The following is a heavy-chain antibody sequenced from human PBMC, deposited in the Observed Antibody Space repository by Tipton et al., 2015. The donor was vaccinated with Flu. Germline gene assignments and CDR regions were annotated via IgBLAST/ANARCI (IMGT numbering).Heavy chain of an antibody. Sequence: LRLSCAASGFTFDDYTMHWVRQAPGKGLEWVSSINWVSSAMDYADSVRGRFTISRDNSKNTLYLQLNSLRREDAAMYYCAKEGGNASYSDYWGQGTLVAVSS. CDR2: INWVSSAM. D-gene: IGHD2-21*01. CDR1: GFTFDDYT. J-gene: IGHJ4*02. CDR3: AKEGGNASYSDY. V-gene: IGHV3-9*01.